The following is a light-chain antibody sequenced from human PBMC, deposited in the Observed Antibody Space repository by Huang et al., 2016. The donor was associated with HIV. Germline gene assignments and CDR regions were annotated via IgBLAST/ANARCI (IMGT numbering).Light chain of an antibody. V-gene: IGKV3-15*01. Sequence: DTVMTQTPATLSVSPGARATLSCRASQSVGSKLAWFQQKPGQAPRLLLHGACTRATGIPARFSGSGSGTEFTLTISSLQSEDFAVYYCQQYNNWPYTFGQGTKLEIK. CDR3: QQYNNWPYT. J-gene: IGKJ2*01. CDR2: GAC. CDR1: QSVGSK.